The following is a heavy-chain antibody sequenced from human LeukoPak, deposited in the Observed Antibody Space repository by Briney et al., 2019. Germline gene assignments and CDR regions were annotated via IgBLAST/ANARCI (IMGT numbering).Heavy chain of an antibody. CDR1: GYTFTSYG. J-gene: IGHJ5*02. D-gene: IGHD4-23*01. CDR3: ARDNSVEDTAWWFDP. CDR2: ISAYNGKT. Sequence: ASVKVSCKASGYTFTSYGISWVRQAPGQGVEWMGWISAYNGKTNYAQKLQGRVTMTTHTSTSTAYFELSRLRSEDTAVYYCARDNSVEDTAWWFDPWGQGTLVTVSS. V-gene: IGHV1-18*01.